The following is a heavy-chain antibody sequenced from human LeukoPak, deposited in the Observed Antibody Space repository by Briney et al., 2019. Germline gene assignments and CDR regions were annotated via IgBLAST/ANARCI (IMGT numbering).Heavy chain of an antibody. D-gene: IGHD3-22*01. CDR1: GYSISSGYY. Sequence: SETLSLTCAVSGYSISSGYYWGWIRQPPGKGLEWIGSIYHSGSTNYNPSLKSRVTISVDTSKNQSSLKLSSVTAADTAVYYCARGPPRYYYDSSGYHGEYYFDYWGQGTLVTVSS. J-gene: IGHJ4*02. V-gene: IGHV4-38-2*01. CDR2: IYHSGST. CDR3: ARGPPRYYYDSSGYHGEYYFDY.